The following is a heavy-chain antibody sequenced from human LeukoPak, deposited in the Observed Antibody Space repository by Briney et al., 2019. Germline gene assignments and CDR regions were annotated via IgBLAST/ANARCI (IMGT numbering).Heavy chain of an antibody. D-gene: IGHD3-10*01. Sequence: GGSLRLSCAASGFTFSSYWMSWVRQAPGKGLEWVANIKQDGSEKYYVDSVKGRFTISRDNAKNSLYLQMNSLRAEDTAVYYCARASSLLWFGEPYYFDYWGQGTLVTVSS. CDR1: GFTFSSYW. CDR2: IKQDGSEK. J-gene: IGHJ4*02. V-gene: IGHV3-7*01. CDR3: ARASSLLWFGEPYYFDY.